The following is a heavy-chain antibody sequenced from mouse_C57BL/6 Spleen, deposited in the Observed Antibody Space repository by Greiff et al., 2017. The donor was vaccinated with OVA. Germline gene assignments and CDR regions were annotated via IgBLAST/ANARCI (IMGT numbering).Heavy chain of an antibody. CDR1: GYTFTSYW. D-gene: IGHD1-1*01. CDR3: ARRGVLRYFDY. CDR2: IDPSDSYT. V-gene: IGHV1-69*01. Sequence: VQLQQSGAELVMPGASVKLSCKASGYTFTSYWMHWVKQRPGQGLEWIGEIDPSDSYTNYNQKFKGKSTLTVDKSSSTAYMQLSSLTSEDSAVYYCARRGVLRYFDYWGQGTTLTVSS. J-gene: IGHJ2*01.